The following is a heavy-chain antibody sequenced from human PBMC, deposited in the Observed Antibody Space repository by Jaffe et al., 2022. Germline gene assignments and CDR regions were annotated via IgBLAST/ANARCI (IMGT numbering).Heavy chain of an antibody. J-gene: IGHJ4*02. CDR1: GGSVSSGSYY. Sequence: QVQLQESGPGLVKPSETLSLTCTVSGGSVSSGSYYWSWIRQPPGKGLEWIGYIYYSGSTNYNPSLKSRVTISVDTSKNQFSLKLSSVTAADTAVYYCARDRGWRDYGDPWYFDYWGQGTLVTVSS. CDR2: IYYSGST. CDR3: ARDRGWRDYGDPWYFDY. V-gene: IGHV4-61*01. D-gene: IGHD4-17*01.